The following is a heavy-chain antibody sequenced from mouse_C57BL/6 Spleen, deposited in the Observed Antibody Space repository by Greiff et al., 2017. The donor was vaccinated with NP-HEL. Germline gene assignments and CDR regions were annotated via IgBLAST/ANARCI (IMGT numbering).Heavy chain of an antibody. J-gene: IGHJ2*01. Sequence: QVQLQQPGAELVMPGASVKLSCKASGYTFTSYWMHWVKQRPGQGLEWIGEIDPSDSYTNYNQKFKGKSTLTVDKSSSTAYMQLSSLTSEDSAFYYCARRLGPSFDYWGQGTTLTVSS. CDR3: ARRLGPSFDY. V-gene: IGHV1-69*01. D-gene: IGHD4-1*01. CDR2: IDPSDSYT. CDR1: GYTFTSYW.